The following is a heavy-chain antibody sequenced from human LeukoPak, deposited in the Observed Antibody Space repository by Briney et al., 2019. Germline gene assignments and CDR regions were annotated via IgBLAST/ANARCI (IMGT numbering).Heavy chain of an antibody. J-gene: IGHJ4*02. D-gene: IGHD3-22*01. Sequence: KPSETLSLTCTVSGGSISNYFWSWIRQPAGKGLEWIGRIFTTGGTDYNPSLKSRVTMSVDTSKNQFSLKLTSVTAADTAVYYCARESRDYDGSGFYHDYWGQGTLVTVSS. CDR3: ARESRDYDGSGFYHDY. V-gene: IGHV4-4*07. CDR1: GGSISNYF. CDR2: IFTTGGT.